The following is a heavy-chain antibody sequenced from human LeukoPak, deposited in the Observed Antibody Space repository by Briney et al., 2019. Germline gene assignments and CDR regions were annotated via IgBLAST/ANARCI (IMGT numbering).Heavy chain of an antibody. J-gene: IGHJ4*02. D-gene: IGHD2-2*01. CDR2: ISSSSSYI. V-gene: IGHV3-21*01. Sequence: GGSLRLSCAASGFTFSSYSMNWVRQAPGKGLEWVSSISSSSSYIYYADSVKGRFTISRDNAKNSLYLQMNSLRAEDTAIYYCAIHCSSIDCYAATGLGWGQGTLVTVSS. CDR3: AIHCSSIDCYAATGLG. CDR1: GFTFSSYS.